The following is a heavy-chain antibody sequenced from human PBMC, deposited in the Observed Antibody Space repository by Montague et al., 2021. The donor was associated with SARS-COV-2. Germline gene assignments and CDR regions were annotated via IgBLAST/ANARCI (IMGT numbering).Heavy chain of an antibody. J-gene: IGHJ3*02. Sequence: SLRLSCAASGFSVSNNYMSWVRQAPGKGLEWGSVIYSGGTTHYADSVKCRLTISRDNSKNKLYVQVDSLRPEETAVYYCARERYSAYDYGGFDIWGQGTMVIVSS. CDR3: ARERYSAYDYGGFDI. CDR1: GFSVSNNY. CDR2: IYSGGTT. D-gene: IGHD5-12*01. V-gene: IGHV3-66*02.